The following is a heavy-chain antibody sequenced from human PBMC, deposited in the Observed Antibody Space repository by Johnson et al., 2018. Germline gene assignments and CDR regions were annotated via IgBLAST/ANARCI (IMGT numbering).Heavy chain of an antibody. J-gene: IGHJ1*01. V-gene: IGHV3-9*01. CDR1: GFTFDDYA. CDR3: AKDRALRWSAIQH. CDR2: IYWNSGSI. D-gene: IGHD4-23*01. Sequence: EVQLVESGGGLVQPGGSLRLSCAASGFTFDDYAMHWVRQAPGKGLEWVSGIYWNSGSIEYADSVKGRFTISRDNAKNSLYLQMNSLRTEDTAFYYCAKDRALRWSAIQHWGQGTLVTVSS.